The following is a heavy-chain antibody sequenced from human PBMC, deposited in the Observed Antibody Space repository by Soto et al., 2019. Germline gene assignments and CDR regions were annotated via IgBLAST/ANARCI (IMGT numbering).Heavy chain of an antibody. CDR2: ISSSGSTI. D-gene: IGHD3-3*01. CDR3: ARETYYDFWSGLHNWFDP. Sequence: GGSLRLSWAASGFTFSDYYMSWIRQAPGKGLEWVSYISSSGSTIYYADSVKGRFTISRDNAKNSLYLQMNSLRAEDTAVYYCARETYYDFWSGLHNWFDPWGQGTLVTVSS. V-gene: IGHV3-11*01. CDR1: GFTFSDYY. J-gene: IGHJ5*02.